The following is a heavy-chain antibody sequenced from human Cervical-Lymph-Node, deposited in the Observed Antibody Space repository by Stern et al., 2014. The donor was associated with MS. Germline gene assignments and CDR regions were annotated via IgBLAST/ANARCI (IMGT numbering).Heavy chain of an antibody. D-gene: IGHD6-13*01. V-gene: IGHV3-33*01. CDR3: ASAYSSSHCYFDY. CDR1: GFSFSRYA. CDR2: IWYDGSNP. Sequence: VQLVESGGGVVQPGRSLRLSCAASGFSFSRYAMHWVRQAPGKGLEWVALIWYDGSNPYYADSVTGRFTISRDNFNNQIYLQMNSLRAEDTAVYYCASAYSSSHCYFDYWGQGTLVTVSS. J-gene: IGHJ4*02.